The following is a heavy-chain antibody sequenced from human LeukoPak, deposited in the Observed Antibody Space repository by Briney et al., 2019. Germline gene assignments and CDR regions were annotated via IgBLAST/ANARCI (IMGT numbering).Heavy chain of an antibody. CDR1: GFSFSRYG. Sequence: TGGSLRLSCAASGFSFSRYGMKGVRQAPGKGPEWLSYIRSSDRTTYYAYSVKGRFTISRDNAKNSLYLQMDSLRVEDTAVYYCAKRADSSAHSFDYWGQGTLVTVSS. V-gene: IGHV3-48*04. J-gene: IGHJ4*02. D-gene: IGHD3-22*01. CDR2: IRSSDRTT. CDR3: AKRADSSAHSFDY.